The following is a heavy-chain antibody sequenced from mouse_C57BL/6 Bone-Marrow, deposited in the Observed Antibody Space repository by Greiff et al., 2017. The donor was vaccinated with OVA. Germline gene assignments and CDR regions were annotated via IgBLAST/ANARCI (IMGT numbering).Heavy chain of an antibody. CDR3: AREAYYGYDGGFDY. J-gene: IGHJ2*01. D-gene: IGHD2-2*01. V-gene: IGHV3-6*01. CDR1: GYSITSGYY. Sequence: EVQRVESGPGLVKPSQSLSLTCSVTGYSITSGYYWNWIRQFPGNKLEWMGYISYDGSNNYNPSLKNRISITRDTSKNQFFLKLNSVTTEDTATYYCAREAYYGYDGGFDYWGQGTTLTVSS. CDR2: ISYDGSN.